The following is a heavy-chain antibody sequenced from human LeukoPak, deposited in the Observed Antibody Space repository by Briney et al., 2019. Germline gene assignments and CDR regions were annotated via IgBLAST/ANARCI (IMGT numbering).Heavy chain of an antibody. V-gene: IGHV3-30*18. Sequence: GGSLRLSCAASGFTFSSYGMHWVRQAPGKGLEWVAVISYDGSNKYYADSVKGRFTISRDNSKNTLYLQMNSLRAEDTAVYYCAKDWELLQNWGQGTLVTVSS. CDR2: ISYDGSNK. D-gene: IGHD1-26*01. J-gene: IGHJ4*02. CDR1: GFTFSSYG. CDR3: AKDWELLQN.